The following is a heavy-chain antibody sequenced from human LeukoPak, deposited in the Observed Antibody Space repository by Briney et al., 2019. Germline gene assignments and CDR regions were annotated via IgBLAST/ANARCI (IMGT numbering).Heavy chain of an antibody. V-gene: IGHV4-39*01. J-gene: IGHJ6*02. CDR2: IYYSGST. Sequence: SETLSLTCTVSGGSISSSSYYWGWIRQPPGKGLAWIGNIYYSGSTYYHPSLKSRVTISVDTSKNQFSLKLSSVTAADTAVYYCATPSIAAAGTPYYYCYGMDVWGQGTTVTVSS. D-gene: IGHD6-13*01. CDR1: GGSISSSSYY. CDR3: ATPSIAAAGTPYYYCYGMDV.